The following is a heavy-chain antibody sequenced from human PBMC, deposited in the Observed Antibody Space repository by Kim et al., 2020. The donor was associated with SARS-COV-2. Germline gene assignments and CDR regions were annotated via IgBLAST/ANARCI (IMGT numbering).Heavy chain of an antibody. Sequence: ASVKVSCKASGYTFTGYYMHWVRQAPGQGLEWMGWINPNSGGTNYAQKFQGRVTMTRDTSISTAYMELSRLRSDDTAVYYCARAPQRGYSSSWNFDYWGQGTLVTVSS. CDR3: ARAPQRGYSSSWNFDY. J-gene: IGHJ4*02. V-gene: IGHV1-2*02. D-gene: IGHD6-13*01. CDR1: GYTFTGYY. CDR2: INPNSGGT.